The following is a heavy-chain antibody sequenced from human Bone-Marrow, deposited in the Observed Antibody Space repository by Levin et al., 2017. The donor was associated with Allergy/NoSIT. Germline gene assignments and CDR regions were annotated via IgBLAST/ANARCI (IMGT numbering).Heavy chain of an antibody. CDR3: ARADCSSTSCYGIDY. J-gene: IGHJ4*02. CDR1: GFTFSSYD. Sequence: HTGGSLRLSCAASGFTFSSYDMHWVRQATGKGLEWVSAIGTAGDTYYPGSVKGRFTISRENAKNSLYLQMNSLRAGDTAVYYCARADCSSTSCYGIDYWGQGTLVTVSS. CDR2: IGTAGDT. V-gene: IGHV3-13*04. D-gene: IGHD2-2*01.